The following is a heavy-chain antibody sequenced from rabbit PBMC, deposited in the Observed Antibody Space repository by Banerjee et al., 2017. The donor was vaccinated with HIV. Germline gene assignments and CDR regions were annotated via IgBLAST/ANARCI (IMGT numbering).Heavy chain of an antibody. CDR3: ARDLGGDGVGATTVGLSL. CDR1: GFSFSSSYW. D-gene: IGHD2-1*01. CDR2: IYAGSSGST. V-gene: IGHV1S40*01. J-gene: IGHJ6*01. Sequence: QSLEESGGGLVKPGASLSLTCKASGFSFSSSYWICWVRQAPGKGLEWIACIYAGSSGSTYYASWAKGRFTISKTSSTTVTLQMTSLTAADTATYFCARDLGGDGVGATTVGLSLWGPGTLVTVS.